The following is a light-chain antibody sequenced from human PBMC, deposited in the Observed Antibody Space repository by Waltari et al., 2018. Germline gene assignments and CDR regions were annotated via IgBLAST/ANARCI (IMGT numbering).Light chain of an antibody. V-gene: IGKV3-11*02. J-gene: IGKJ2*01. CDR3: QHRRNWPPYT. CDR2: DAS. CDR1: ESIGIY. Sequence: EIVLTQSPATLSLSPGERATLSCRASESIGIYLTWYQHKPGQATRLLIYDASNRATGIPARFSGGGSGRDFTLTINSLEPEDFTVYYCQHRRNWPPYTFGQGTKLEIK.